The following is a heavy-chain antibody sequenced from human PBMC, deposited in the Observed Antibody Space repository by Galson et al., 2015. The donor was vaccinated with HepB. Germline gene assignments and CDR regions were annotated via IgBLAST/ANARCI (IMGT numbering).Heavy chain of an antibody. CDR1: GFTFSSYA. Sequence: SLRLSCAASGFTFSSYAMHWVRQAPGKGLEWVAVISYDGSNKYYADSVKGRFTISRDNSKNTLYLQMNSLRAEDTAVYYCARVLLYSSVWYEVGVDYWGQGTLVTVSS. CDR2: ISYDGSNK. J-gene: IGHJ4*02. V-gene: IGHV3-30-3*01. CDR3: ARVLLYSSVWYEVGVDY. D-gene: IGHD6-19*01.